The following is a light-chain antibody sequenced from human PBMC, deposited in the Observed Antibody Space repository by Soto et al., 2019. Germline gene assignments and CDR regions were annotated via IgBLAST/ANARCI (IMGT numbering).Light chain of an antibody. CDR3: QSYDSSLSSLV. V-gene: IGLV1-40*01. CDR2: GDS. J-gene: IGLJ2*01. CDR1: SSNIGAGYD. Sequence: QSVLTQPPSVSGAPGQRVTISCTGSSSNIGAGYDVHWYQQLPGTAPKLLIYGDSNRPSGVPDRFSGSKSGTSASLAIAGLQAEDEAHYYCQSYDSSLSSLVFGGGTKVTVL.